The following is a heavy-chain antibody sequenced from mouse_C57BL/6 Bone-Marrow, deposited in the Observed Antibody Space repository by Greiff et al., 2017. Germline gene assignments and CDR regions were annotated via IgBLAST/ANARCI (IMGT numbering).Heavy chain of an antibody. CDR2: INPENGDT. CDR3: TIDYDSFAY. CDR1: GFTIKDDY. V-gene: IGHV14-4*01. J-gene: IGHJ3*01. D-gene: IGHD2-4*01. Sequence: EVQLQQSGAELVRPGASVKLSCTASGFTIKDDYMDWVKQRHEKGLEWIGCINPENGDTVYAPKFQGNATITVDKSSNTAYLQLSSLTSEDSSVYYCTIDYDSFAYWGQGTLLTVSA.